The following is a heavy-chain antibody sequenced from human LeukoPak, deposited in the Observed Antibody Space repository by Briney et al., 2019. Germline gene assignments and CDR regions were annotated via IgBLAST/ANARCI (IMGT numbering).Heavy chain of an antibody. D-gene: IGHD6-13*01. Sequence: SEPLSLPCAVYGGFFSGYYWRWLREPTGKGLEWIGEINRGRSTNYKPSVKSRVTISRDTSKNQFSLKLSSVTAADTAVYYCARSWSFDYWGQGTLVTVSS. J-gene: IGHJ4*02. CDR1: GGFFSGYY. CDR2: INRGRST. V-gene: IGHV4-34*01. CDR3: ARSWSFDY.